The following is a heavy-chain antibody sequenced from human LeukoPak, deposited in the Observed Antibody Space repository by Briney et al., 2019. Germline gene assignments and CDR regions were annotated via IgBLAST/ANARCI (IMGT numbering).Heavy chain of an antibody. V-gene: IGHV3-23*01. D-gene: IGHD4-17*01. CDR1: GFTFSTYA. CDR2: ITDSGGNT. Sequence: PGGSLRLSCTASGFTFSTYAMSWVRQAPGKGLEWVSAITDSGGNTYYAAPVKGRFTTSRDNSKNTLYLQMNSLRAEDTAVYYCARERDYGEGYFDYWGQGTLVTVSS. J-gene: IGHJ4*02. CDR3: ARERDYGEGYFDY.